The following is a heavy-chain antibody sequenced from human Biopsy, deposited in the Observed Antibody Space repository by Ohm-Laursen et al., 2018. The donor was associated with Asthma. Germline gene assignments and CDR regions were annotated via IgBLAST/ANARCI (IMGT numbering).Heavy chain of an antibody. CDR1: GFVFSQCG. CDR3: ARQSGQNYGDSSGFDI. CDR2: VSSDGHNK. J-gene: IGHJ3*02. D-gene: IGHD3-22*01. V-gene: IGHV3-30*03. Sequence: SLRLSCSASGFVFSQCGMHWVRQGPGKGLEWVALVSSDGHNKYYEDSVKGRFTISRDNSKNRLYLQINRLTVEDSAVYFCARQSGQNYGDSSGFDIWGQGTKVAVSS.